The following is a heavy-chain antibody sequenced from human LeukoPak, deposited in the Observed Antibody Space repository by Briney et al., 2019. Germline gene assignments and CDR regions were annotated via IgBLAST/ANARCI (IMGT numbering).Heavy chain of an antibody. D-gene: IGHD4-17*01. Sequence: GGSLRLSCAASGFIFSNYAIHWVRQAPGKGLERVAAVSYDGNLQHYADAVKGRFTVSRDNSKNTVFLQINSLRTDDSAVYWCVKVYPTVTTSSVLGSWGQGTLVTVSS. V-gene: IGHV3-30*18. CDR2: VSYDGNLQ. CDR3: VKVYPTVTTSSVLGS. CDR1: GFIFSNYA. J-gene: IGHJ4*02.